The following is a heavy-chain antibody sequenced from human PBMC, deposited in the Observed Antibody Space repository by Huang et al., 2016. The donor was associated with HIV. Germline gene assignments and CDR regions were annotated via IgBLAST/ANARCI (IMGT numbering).Heavy chain of an antibody. CDR1: GGSFNDYQ. J-gene: IGHJ1*01. V-gene: IGHV4-34*02. D-gene: IGHD6-19*01. CDR2: VNHHGVT. Sequence: QVQLQQWGAGLSKPSETLSLTCAAYGGSFNDYQWLWIRQAPGKGLEWIGDVNHHGVTNYSPSLSSRLTISMDTSKRQFSLRLTSVTAADTGVYYCARGFLSHTSAWSPGHWGQGTLVTVSS. CDR3: ARGFLSHTSAWSPGH.